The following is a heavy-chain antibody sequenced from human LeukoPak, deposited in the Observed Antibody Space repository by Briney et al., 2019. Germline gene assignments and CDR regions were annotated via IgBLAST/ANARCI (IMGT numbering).Heavy chain of an antibody. J-gene: IGHJ4*02. Sequence: GASVKVSRKSSGYTFTSYGISWVRQAPGQGLEWMGWISAYNGNTNYAQKLQGRVTMTTDTSTSTAYMELRSLRTDDTAVYYCARDSLGSMEYWGQGTLVTVSS. D-gene: IGHD3-16*01. V-gene: IGHV1-18*01. CDR3: ARDSLGSMEY. CDR1: GYTFTSYG. CDR2: ISAYNGNT.